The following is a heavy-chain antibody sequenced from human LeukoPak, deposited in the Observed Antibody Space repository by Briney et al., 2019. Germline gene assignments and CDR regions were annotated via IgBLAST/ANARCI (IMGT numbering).Heavy chain of an antibody. CDR2: IIPIFGTA. V-gene: IGHV1-69*05. Sequence: GASVKVSCKASGGTFSSYAISWVRQAPGQGLEWMGGIIPIFGTANYAQKFQGRVTITTDESTSTAYMELSSLRSEDTAVYYCARDPTQAFGVALDWGQGTLVTVSS. CDR1: GGTFSSYA. D-gene: IGHD3-3*01. J-gene: IGHJ4*02. CDR3: ARDPTQAFGVALD.